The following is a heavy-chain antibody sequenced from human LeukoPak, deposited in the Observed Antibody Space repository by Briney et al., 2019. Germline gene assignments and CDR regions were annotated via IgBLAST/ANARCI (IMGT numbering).Heavy chain of an antibody. CDR1: GGSISSSSYY. CDR2: IYYSGST. J-gene: IGHJ4*02. D-gene: IGHD2-15*01. V-gene: IGHV4-39*01. CDR3: ARQHQSLSHDY. Sequence: PSETLSLTCTVSGGSISSSSYYWGWIRQPPGKGLEWIGSIYYSGSTYYNPSLKSRVTISVDTSKNQFSLKLSSVTAADTAVYYCARQHQSLSHDYWGQGTLVTVSS.